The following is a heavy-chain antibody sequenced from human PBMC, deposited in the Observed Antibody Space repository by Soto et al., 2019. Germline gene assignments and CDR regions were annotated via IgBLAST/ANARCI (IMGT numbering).Heavy chain of an antibody. CDR3: ARTPDH. CDR2: IYNNGST. D-gene: IGHD2-15*01. J-gene: IGHJ4*02. V-gene: IGHV4-31*01. CDR1: GGSISSGGYY. Sequence: QVQLQESGPGLVKPLQTLSLTCTVSGGSISSGGYYWSWIRQHPGKGLEWIGYIYNNGSTHYNPALNTLVTVSADTSKNLFSLKLSSVTAAETAGEYCARTPDHWGQGTLVTVSS.